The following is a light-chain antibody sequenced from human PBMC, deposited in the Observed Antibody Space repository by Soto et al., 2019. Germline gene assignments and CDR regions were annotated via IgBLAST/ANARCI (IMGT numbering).Light chain of an antibody. J-gene: IGLJ3*02. Sequence: QLVLTQSPSASASLGASVKLTCTLSSGHSSYAIAWHQQQPEKGPRYLMKLNSDGSHNKGDGIPDRFSGSSSGAERYLTISSLQSEDEGDYYCQTWGTGIQVFGGGTKLTVL. V-gene: IGLV4-69*01. CDR1: SGHSSYA. CDR3: QTWGTGIQV. CDR2: LNSDGSH.